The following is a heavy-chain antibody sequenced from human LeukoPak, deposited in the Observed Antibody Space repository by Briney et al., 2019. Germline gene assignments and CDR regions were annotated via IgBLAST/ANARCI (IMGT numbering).Heavy chain of an antibody. V-gene: IGHV4-4*02. CDR1: GGSISSSNW. CDR3: ARADSSGYELFDP. J-gene: IGHJ5*02. Sequence: SETLSLTCAVSGGSISSSNWWSWVRQPPGKGLEWIGEIYHSGSTNYNPSLKSRVTISVGKSKNQFSLKLSSVTAADTAVYYCARADSSGYELFDPWGQGTLVTVSS. CDR2: IYHSGST. D-gene: IGHD3-22*01.